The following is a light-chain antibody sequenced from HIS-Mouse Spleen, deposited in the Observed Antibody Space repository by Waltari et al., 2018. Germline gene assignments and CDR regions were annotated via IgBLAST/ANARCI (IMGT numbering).Light chain of an antibody. CDR2: QDS. CDR3: QAWDSSTVV. Sequence: SYELTQPPSVSVSPGQTASITCSGDKLGDKYACWYQQKPGQTPVQVIYQDSNRPSGIPGRFSGSNSGNTATLTISGTQAMDEADYYCQAWDSSTVVFGGGTKLTVL. J-gene: IGLJ2*01. V-gene: IGLV3-1*01. CDR1: KLGDKY.